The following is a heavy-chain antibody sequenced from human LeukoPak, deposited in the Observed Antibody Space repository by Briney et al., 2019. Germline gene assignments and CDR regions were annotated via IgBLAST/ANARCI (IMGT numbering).Heavy chain of an antibody. CDR3: ARTYDSSGYSSSLILDY. D-gene: IGHD3-22*01. CDR1: GFKFSSYS. V-gene: IGHV3-7*01. Sequence: GGSLRLSCAASGFKFSSYSMKWVRQAPGKGLEWVANIKQDGSEKYYVDSVKGRFTISRDNAKNSLYLQMNSLRAEDTAVYYCARTYDSSGYSSSLILDYWGQGTLVTVSS. J-gene: IGHJ4*02. CDR2: IKQDGSEK.